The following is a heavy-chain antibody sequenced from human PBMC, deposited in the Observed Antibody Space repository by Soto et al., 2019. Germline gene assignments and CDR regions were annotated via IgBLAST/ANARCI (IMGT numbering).Heavy chain of an antibody. V-gene: IGHV3-23*01. Sequence: EVQLLESGGGLVQPGGSLRLSCAASGFTFRSHAMSWVRQAPGKGLEWVSAISGSGGSTYYADSVKGRFTISRDNSKNPLHLQMNSLRAEDTAVYFCARFIVSWNDAFHICGQGTMVTVSS. J-gene: IGHJ3*02. CDR3: ARFIVSWNDAFHI. D-gene: IGHD3-16*02. CDR1: GFTFRSHA. CDR2: ISGSGGST.